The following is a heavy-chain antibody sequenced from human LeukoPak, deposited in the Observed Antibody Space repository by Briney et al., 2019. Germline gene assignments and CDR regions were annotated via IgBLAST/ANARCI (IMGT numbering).Heavy chain of an antibody. Sequence: PGGSLRLSCAASGFSFSSYAMSWVRQAPGKGLEWVSAISGSGGSTYYADSVKGRFTISRDNSKNTLYLQMNSLRAEDTAVYYCAKDTRGGRPSWPVDYWGQGTLVTVSS. CDR2: ISGSGGST. J-gene: IGHJ4*02. CDR1: GFSFSSYA. CDR3: AKDTRGGRPSWPVDY. D-gene: IGHD3-10*01. V-gene: IGHV3-23*01.